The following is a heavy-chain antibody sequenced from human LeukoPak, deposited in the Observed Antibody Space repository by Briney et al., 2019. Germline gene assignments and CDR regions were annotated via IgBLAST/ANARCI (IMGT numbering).Heavy chain of an antibody. J-gene: IGHJ4*02. CDR3: AKDHSSGWQFDS. D-gene: IGHD6-19*01. V-gene: IGHV3-7*01. Sequence: AGGSLRLSCAASGFTFSSYSMNWVRQAPGKGLEWVANIKQDGSQRDYVDSVKGRFTISRDNAKNSLCLQMNSLRAEDTAVYYCAKDHSSGWQFDSWGQGTLVTVSS. CDR2: IKQDGSQR. CDR1: GFTFSSYS.